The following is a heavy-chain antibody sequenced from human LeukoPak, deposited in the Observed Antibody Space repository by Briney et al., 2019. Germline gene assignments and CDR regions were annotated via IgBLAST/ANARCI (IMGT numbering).Heavy chain of an antibody. V-gene: IGHV4-61*01. CDR2: IYCSGST. CDR1: GGSVSSGSYY. J-gene: IGHJ6*02. CDR3: ARDPTILYGMDV. Sequence: SETLSLTCTVSGGSVSSGSYYWSWIRQPPGKGLEWIGYIYCSGSTNYNPSLKSRVTISVDTSKNQFSLKLSSVTAADTAVYYCARDPTILYGMDVWGQGTTVTVSS. D-gene: IGHD5-12*01.